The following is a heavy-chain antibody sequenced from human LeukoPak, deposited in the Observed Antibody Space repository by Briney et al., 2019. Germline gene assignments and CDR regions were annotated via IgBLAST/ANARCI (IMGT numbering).Heavy chain of an antibody. CDR2: TSSDGSNK. Sequence: PGGSLRLSCAASGFIFSTYGMHWVRQAPGKGLEWVAVTSSDGSNKHYADSVKGRFTISRDNSKNTLYLQMNSLRVEDTAVYYCAKKISGSYSDCPDYWGQGTLVTVSS. J-gene: IGHJ4*02. CDR1: GFIFSTYG. CDR3: AKKISGSYSDCPDY. V-gene: IGHV3-30*18. D-gene: IGHD1-26*01.